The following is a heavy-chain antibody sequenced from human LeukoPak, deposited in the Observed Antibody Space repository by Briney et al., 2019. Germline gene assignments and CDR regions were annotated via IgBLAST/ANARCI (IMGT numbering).Heavy chain of an antibody. D-gene: IGHD1-14*01. CDR1: LDSTTSNF. CDR2: IHRSGSP. V-gene: IGHV4-4*02. J-gene: IGHJ4*02. Sequence: PSETLPLTCTVSLDSTTSNFWSWVRQSPGKGLEWIGEIHRSGSPNYNPSLQSRVTISIDRSRNQIALELSSVTAADTAVYYCAREILGGFNPGAYWGQGTLVTVSS. CDR3: AREILGGFNPGAY.